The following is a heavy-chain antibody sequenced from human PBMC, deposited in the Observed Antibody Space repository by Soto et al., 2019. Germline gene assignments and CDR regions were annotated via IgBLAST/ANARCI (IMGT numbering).Heavy chain of an antibody. CDR1: GGFLRESY. CDR2: INHVGGT. J-gene: IGHJ5*02. CDR3: VRIRYQLPSSVLWLDP. V-gene: IGHV4-34*01. Sequence: SETLSLTCADYGGFLRESYWSWIRQPPGKGLEWIGEINHVGGTNYNPSLKSRVTMSVDTSQNQFSLRLISVTAADTAMYFCVRIRYQLPSSVLWLDPWGQGTPVTVS. D-gene: IGHD3-16*01.